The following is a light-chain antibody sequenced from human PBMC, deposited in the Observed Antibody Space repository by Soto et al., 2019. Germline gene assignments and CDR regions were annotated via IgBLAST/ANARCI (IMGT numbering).Light chain of an antibody. CDR2: EVT. J-gene: IGLJ1*01. CDR3: NSYTTSNTYV. CDR1: SSDVGSYNR. Sequence: QSALTQPPSVSGSPGQSVTLSCTGTSSDVGSYNRVSWYQQPPGTAPKLMIYEVTNRPSGVPDRFSGSKSGNTASLTISGLQPEDEADYYCNSYTTSNTYVFGTGTKVTVL. V-gene: IGLV2-18*02.